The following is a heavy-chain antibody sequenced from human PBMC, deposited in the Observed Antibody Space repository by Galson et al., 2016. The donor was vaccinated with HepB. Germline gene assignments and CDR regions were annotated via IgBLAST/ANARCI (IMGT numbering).Heavy chain of an antibody. J-gene: IGHJ4*02. CDR1: GYTFTDSF. Sequence: SVKVSCKASGYTFTDSFLHWVRQAPGQGPEWVGWINPKSGATIYEPKFEDWVTMTRDTSITTAYMELTGLKSDDTAVYHCVRGAVGLTEYYFDYWGPGTLVTVSS. V-gene: IGHV1-2*04. CDR2: INPKSGAT. CDR3: VRGAVGLTEYYFDY. D-gene: IGHD1-26*01.